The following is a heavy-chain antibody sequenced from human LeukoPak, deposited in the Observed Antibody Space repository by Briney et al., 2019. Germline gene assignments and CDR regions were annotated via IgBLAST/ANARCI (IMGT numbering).Heavy chain of an antibody. CDR1: GFTFSSYG. V-gene: IGHV3-30*02. D-gene: IGHD6-19*01. CDR3: AKGTGYSSGWYLGAFDI. J-gene: IGHJ3*02. Sequence: PGVSLRLLCAASGFTFSSYGMHGVRQAPGKGLEWVAFIRYDGSNKYYADSVKGRFTIYRDNSKNTLYLQKNSLRAEDTAVYYCAKGTGYSSGWYLGAFDIWGQGTMVTVSS. CDR2: IRYDGSNK.